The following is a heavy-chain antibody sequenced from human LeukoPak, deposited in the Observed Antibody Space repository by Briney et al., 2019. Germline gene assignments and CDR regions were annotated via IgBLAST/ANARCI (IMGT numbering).Heavy chain of an antibody. CDR1: GFTFSSYG. CDR2: ISYDGSNK. D-gene: IGHD6-13*01. CDR3: AKPVGKYSSSWYSLGY. J-gene: IGHJ4*02. V-gene: IGHV3-30*18. Sequence: PGGSLRLSCAASGFTFSSYGMHWVRQAPGKGLEWVAVISYDGSNKYYADSVKGRFTISRDNSKNTLYLQMNSLRAEDTAVYYCAKPVGKYSSSWYSLGYWGQGTRVTVSS.